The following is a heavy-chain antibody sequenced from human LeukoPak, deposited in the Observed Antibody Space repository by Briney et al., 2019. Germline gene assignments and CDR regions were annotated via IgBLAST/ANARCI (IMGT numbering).Heavy chain of an antibody. Sequence: KVSCKASGYTFTSYYMHWVRQAPGQGLEWMGIIYPGDSDTRYSPSFQGQVTISADKSISTAYLQWSSLKASDTAMYYCARHSHFGSSPDYWGQGTLVTVSS. J-gene: IGHJ4*02. CDR1: GYTFTSYY. CDR2: IYPGDSDT. V-gene: IGHV5-51*01. CDR3: ARHSHFGSSPDY. D-gene: IGHD6-6*01.